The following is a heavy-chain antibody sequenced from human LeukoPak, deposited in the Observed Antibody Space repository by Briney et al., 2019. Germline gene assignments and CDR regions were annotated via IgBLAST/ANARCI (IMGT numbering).Heavy chain of an antibody. CDR3: AKDRAPGIAAAGDQFDY. V-gene: IGHV3-9*01. CDR1: GFTFDDYA. Sequence: GRSLRLSCAASGFTFDDYAMHWVRQAPGKGLEWVSGISWNSGSIGYADSVKGRFTISRDNAKNSLYLQMNSLRAEDTALYYCAKDRAPGIAAAGDQFDYWGQGTLVTVSS. J-gene: IGHJ4*02. CDR2: ISWNSGSI. D-gene: IGHD6-13*01.